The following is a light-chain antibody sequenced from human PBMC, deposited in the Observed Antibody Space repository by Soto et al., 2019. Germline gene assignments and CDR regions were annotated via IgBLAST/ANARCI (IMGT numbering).Light chain of an antibody. V-gene: IGKV3-20*01. CDR3: QQYGSSPFT. CDR2: GAT. Sequence: EIVLTQSPGTLSLSPGESATLSCGASESVSSSYLAWYQQKPGQAPRLLIYGATTRLRGVPDRFSGSGSGTDFTLTISRLEPEDFAVYYCQQYGSSPFTFGLGTKVY. CDR1: ESVSSSY. J-gene: IGKJ3*01.